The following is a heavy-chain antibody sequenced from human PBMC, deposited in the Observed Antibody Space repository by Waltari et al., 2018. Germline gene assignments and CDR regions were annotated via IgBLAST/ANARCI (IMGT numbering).Heavy chain of an antibody. CDR1: GFTFSSYW. V-gene: IGHV3-7*01. Sequence: EVQLVESGGGLVQPGGSLRLSCAASGFTFSSYWMSWVRQAPGKGLEWVANIRQDGSEKYYVDSVKGRFTISRDNAKNSLYLQMNSLRAEDTAVYYCARSLRSIVGATSGFDYWGQGTLVTVSS. CDR3: ARSLRSIVGATSGFDY. D-gene: IGHD1-26*01. J-gene: IGHJ4*02. CDR2: IRQDGSEK.